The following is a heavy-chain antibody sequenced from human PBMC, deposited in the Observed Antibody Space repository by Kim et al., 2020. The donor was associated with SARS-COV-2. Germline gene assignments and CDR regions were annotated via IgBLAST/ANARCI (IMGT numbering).Heavy chain of an antibody. Sequence: GGSLRLSCAASGFRFSDSAIHWVRQASGKGLEWFGRIRSQVNFYATTYASPVNGRFTVSRDDSKNTAYLQMSGLKIEDTAVYYCATSGDYDSSGYYYWGQGILVTVSS. CDR2: IRSQVNFYAT. CDR1: GFRFSDSA. D-gene: IGHD3-22*01. CDR3: ATSGDYDSSGYYY. J-gene: IGHJ4*02. V-gene: IGHV3-73*01.